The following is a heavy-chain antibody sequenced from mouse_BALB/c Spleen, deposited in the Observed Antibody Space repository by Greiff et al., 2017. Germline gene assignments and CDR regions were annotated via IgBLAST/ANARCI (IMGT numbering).Heavy chain of an antibody. CDR1: GFTFSSFG. V-gene: IGHV5-17*02. CDR3: AREPVYYRYDEGYYAMDY. CDR2: ISSGSSTI. D-gene: IGHD2-14*01. J-gene: IGHJ4*01. Sequence: EVKVEESGGGLVQPGGSRKLSCAASGFTFSSFGMHWVRQAPEKGLEWVAYISSGSSTIYYADTVKGRFTISRDNPKNTLFLQMTSLRSEDTAMYYCAREPVYYRYDEGYYAMDYWGQGTSVTVSA.